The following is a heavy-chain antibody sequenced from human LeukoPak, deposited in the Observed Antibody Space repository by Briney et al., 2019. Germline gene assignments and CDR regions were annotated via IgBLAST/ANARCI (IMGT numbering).Heavy chain of an antibody. D-gene: IGHD1-26*01. CDR2: IYSSGGT. V-gene: IGHV4-61*10. Sequence: PSQTLALTCTVSGGSLSSGSDYWSWVRQSAGKGLEWVGYIYSSGGTDHNPSLKSRVTMSVDTSTNQLSLKLNSVTAADTAVYYCARAKRWENDAFDIWGQGTLVTVAS. J-gene: IGHJ3*02. CDR3: ARAKRWENDAFDI. CDR1: GGSLSSGSDY.